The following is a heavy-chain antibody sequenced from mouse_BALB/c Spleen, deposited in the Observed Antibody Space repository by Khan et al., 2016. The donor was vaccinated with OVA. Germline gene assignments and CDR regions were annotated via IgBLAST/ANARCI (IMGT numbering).Heavy chain of an antibody. CDR1: GFSLTSYG. V-gene: IGHV2-6*02. CDR3: ARNTHIITTVVDY. Sequence: VQLQESGPGLVAPSQSLSITCTVSGFSLTSYGVHWVRQPPGKGMEWLVVIWSDGKTTYNSTLKSRLSISKDNSKSQVFLKMNNLQTDDTAMYYCARNTHIITTVVDYWGQGTSVTVSS. CDR2: IWSDGKT. J-gene: IGHJ4*01. D-gene: IGHD1-1*01.